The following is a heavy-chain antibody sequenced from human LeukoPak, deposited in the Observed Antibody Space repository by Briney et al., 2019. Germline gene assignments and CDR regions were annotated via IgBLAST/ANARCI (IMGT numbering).Heavy chain of an antibody. CDR3: ARADWDTAMIDY. J-gene: IGHJ4*02. V-gene: IGHV4-39*01. D-gene: IGHD5-18*01. CDR2: IYYTGNT. CDR1: GDSISTSKSY. Sequence: PSETLSLTCTVSGDSISTSKSYWGWIRQPPLKGLEWIGSIYYTGNTYYNASLKSRVTISVDTSKNQFSLSLTSVTAADTAVYYCARADWDTAMIDYWGQGTLVTVSS.